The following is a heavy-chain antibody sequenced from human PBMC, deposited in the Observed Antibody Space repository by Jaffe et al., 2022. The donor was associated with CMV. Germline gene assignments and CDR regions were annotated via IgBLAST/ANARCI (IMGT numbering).Heavy chain of an antibody. V-gene: IGHV1-46*01. CDR2: INPSGGST. J-gene: IGHJ4*02. Sequence: QVQLVQSGAEVKKPGASVKVSCKASGYTFTSYYMHWVRQAPGQGLEWMGIINPSGGSTSYAQKFQGRVTMTRDTSTSTVYMELSSLRSEDTAVYYCARDRLPLAYCGGDCYSAGDYWGQGTLVTVSS. CDR3: ARDRLPLAYCGGDCYSAGDY. CDR1: GYTFTSYY. D-gene: IGHD2-21*02.